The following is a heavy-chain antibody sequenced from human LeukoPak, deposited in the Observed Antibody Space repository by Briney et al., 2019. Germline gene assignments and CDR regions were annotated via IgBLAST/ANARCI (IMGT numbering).Heavy chain of an antibody. CDR3: ARDRVTLTTFQYDWFDP. CDR1: GDTLIGYY. V-gene: IGHV1-2*02. CDR2: IHRKSGGT. J-gene: IGHJ5*02. Sequence: ATVKVSCKASGDTLIGYYMHWVRQAPGQGLEWMGWIHRKSGGTNHAQKFQGTVTMTRDTSISTAYMELSRLRYDDAAVYYCARDRVTLTTFQYDWFDPWGQGTLVTVSS. D-gene: IGHD2-21*02.